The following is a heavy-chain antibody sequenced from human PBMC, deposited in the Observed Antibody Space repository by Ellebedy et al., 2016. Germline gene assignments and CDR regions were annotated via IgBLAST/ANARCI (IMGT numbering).Heavy chain of an antibody. V-gene: IGHV3-48*04. CDR3: ASWRSGTSDAFDI. Sequence: GESLKISXAASGFTFTTYSMNWVRQAPGKGLEWISYISGSSNIIYYADSVKGRFTISRDNAKNSLYLQMNSLRAEDTAVYYCASWRSGTSDAFDIWGQGTMVTVSS. CDR1: GFTFTTYS. J-gene: IGHJ3*02. CDR2: ISGSSNII. D-gene: IGHD3-10*01.